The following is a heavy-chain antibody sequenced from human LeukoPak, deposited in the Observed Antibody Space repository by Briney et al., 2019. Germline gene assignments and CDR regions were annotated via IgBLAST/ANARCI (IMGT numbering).Heavy chain of an antibody. Sequence: GRSLRLPCAASGFTFSSYSMNWVRQAPGKGLEWVSYISSSSSTIYYADSVKGRFTISRDNAKNSLYLQMNSLRDEDTAVYYCARLCGGDCYHGMDVWGQGTTVTVSS. V-gene: IGHV3-48*02. CDR3: ARLCGGDCYHGMDV. J-gene: IGHJ6*02. CDR1: GFTFSSYS. D-gene: IGHD2-21*01. CDR2: ISSSSSTI.